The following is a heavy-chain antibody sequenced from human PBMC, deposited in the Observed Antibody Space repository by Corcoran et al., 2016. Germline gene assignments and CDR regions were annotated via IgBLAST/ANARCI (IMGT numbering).Heavy chain of an antibody. CDR3: AREALPTYYFDY. Sequence: QVQLQESGPGLVKPSQTLSLTCTVSGGSISSGGYYWSWIRQHPGKGLEWIGYIYYSGSTYYNPSLKSRVTISVDTSNNQFSRALSSVTAAATAVYYCAREALPTYYFDYWGQGTPVTVSS. CDR1: GGSISSGGYY. J-gene: IGHJ4*02. V-gene: IGHV4-31*03. D-gene: IGHD2-2*01. CDR2: IYYSGST.